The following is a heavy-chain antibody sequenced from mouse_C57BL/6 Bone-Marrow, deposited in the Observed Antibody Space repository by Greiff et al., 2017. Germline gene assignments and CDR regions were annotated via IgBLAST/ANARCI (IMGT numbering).Heavy chain of an antibody. V-gene: IGHV1-50*01. CDR1: GYTFTSYW. Sequence: VQLKQPGAELVKPGASVKLSCKASGYTFTSYWMQWVKQRPGQGLEWIGEIDPSDSYTNYNQKFKGKATLTVDTSSSTAYMQLSSLTSEDSAVYYCARRGWFAYWGQGTLVTVSA. J-gene: IGHJ3*01. CDR3: ARRGWFAY. CDR2: IDPSDSYT.